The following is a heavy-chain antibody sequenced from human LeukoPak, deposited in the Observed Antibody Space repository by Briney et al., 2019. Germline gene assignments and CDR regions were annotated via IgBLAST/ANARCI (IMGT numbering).Heavy chain of an antibody. Sequence: ASVKVSCKASGYTFTSYDINWVRQADGQGLEWMGWMNPNSGNTGYAQKFQGRVTMARNTSISTAYMELSSLRSEDTAVYYRPRAPYIRQVLLRSTVPFDRWGQGTLVTVSS. V-gene: IGHV1-8*01. D-gene: IGHD2-15*01. CDR2: MNPNSGNT. J-gene: IGHJ5*02. CDR1: GYTFTSYD. CDR3: PRAPYIRQVLLRSTVPFDR.